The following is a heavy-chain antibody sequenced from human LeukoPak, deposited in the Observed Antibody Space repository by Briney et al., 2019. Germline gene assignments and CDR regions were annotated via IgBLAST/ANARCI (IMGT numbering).Heavy chain of an antibody. J-gene: IGHJ4*02. CDR3: AEDSSSWELDH. CDR1: GFTFSSYG. V-gene: IGHV3-30*18. CDR2: ISYDGRNT. D-gene: IGHD6-13*01. Sequence: GGSLRLSCVASGFTFSSYGMHWVRQAPGRGLEWVAFISYDGRNTYYADPVKGRFTISRDNSKNTLYLQMSSLRPEDTAVYHCAEDSSSWELDHWGQGTLVTVSS.